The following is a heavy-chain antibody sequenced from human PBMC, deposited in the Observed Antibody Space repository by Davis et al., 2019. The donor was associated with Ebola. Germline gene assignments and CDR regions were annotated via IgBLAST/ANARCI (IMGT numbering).Heavy chain of an antibody. CDR3: ARLPESSWVDGMDV. CDR1: GYTFTNYY. CDR2: INPNDGRT. Sequence: ASVKVSCKASGYTFTNYYMHWVRQAPGQGLEGMGMINPNDGRTIYAQKFQGRVTMTRNTSISTAYMELSSLRSDDTAVYYCARLPESSWVDGMDVWGQGTTVTVSS. D-gene: IGHD1-14*01. J-gene: IGHJ6*02. V-gene: IGHV1-46*01.